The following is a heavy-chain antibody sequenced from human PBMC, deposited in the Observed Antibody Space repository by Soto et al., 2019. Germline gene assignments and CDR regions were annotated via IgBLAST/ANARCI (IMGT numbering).Heavy chain of an antibody. V-gene: IGHV1-69*06. CDR3: ASTRGFDWFRKYYFDY. Sequence: SVKVSCKASGVTFSSYAISWVRQAPGQGLEWMGGIIPIFGTANYAQKFQGRVTITADKSTSTAYMELSSLRSEDTAVYYCASTRGFDWFRKYYFDYWGQGTLVTVSS. D-gene: IGHD3-9*01. J-gene: IGHJ4*02. CDR2: IIPIFGTA. CDR1: GVTFSSYA.